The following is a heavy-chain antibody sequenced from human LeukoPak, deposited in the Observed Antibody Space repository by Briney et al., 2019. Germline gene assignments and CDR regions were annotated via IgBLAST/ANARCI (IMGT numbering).Heavy chain of an antibody. CDR2: INPHSGDT. V-gene: IGHV1-2*02. CDR1: GYTFTSYA. CDR3: ARDSGERGSGSYLIAY. Sequence: ASVKVSCKASGYTFTSYAMNWVRQAPGQGLEWMGWINPHSGDTNYAQKFQGRVTMTRDTSISTAYTELSRLRSDDTAVYYCARDSGERGSGSYLIAYWGQGTLVTVSS. J-gene: IGHJ4*02. D-gene: IGHD3-10*01.